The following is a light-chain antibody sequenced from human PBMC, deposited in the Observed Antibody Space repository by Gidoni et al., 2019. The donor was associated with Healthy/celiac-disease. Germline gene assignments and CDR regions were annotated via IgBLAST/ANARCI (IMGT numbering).Light chain of an antibody. Sequence: EIVWTQSPGTLSLSPGERATPSCRASQSVSRSYFAWYQQQPGQAPRLLIYGASRRATGIPARFSGSGSGTDFTLTISRLEPEDFAVYYCQQYGSSWTFGQGTKVEIK. CDR1: QSVSRSY. V-gene: IGKV3-20*01. J-gene: IGKJ1*01. CDR2: GAS. CDR3: QQYGSSWT.